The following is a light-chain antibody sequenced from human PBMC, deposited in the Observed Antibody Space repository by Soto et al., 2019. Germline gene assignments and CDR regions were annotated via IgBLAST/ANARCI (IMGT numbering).Light chain of an antibody. CDR1: QSVSSS. Sequence: EIVLTQSPAPLSSSPGEGATLSCRASQSVSSSLAWYQQKPGQAPRLLIFDASKWATGIPARFSGSGSGTDFPLTISSLEPEDFAVYYCQQRTNWPLTFGGGTNVDMK. V-gene: IGKV3-11*01. CDR3: QQRTNWPLT. CDR2: DAS. J-gene: IGKJ4*01.